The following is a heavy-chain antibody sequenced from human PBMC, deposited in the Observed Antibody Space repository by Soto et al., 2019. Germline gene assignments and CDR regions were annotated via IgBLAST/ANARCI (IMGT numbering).Heavy chain of an antibody. CDR3: ARSYGSGYRAFDY. D-gene: IGHD3-10*01. Sequence: QVQLVQSGAEVKRPGSSVKVSCKASGDTFTFYSINWVRQAPGLGLEWMGRINPILSMSNYAQRFQGRDPMAANKSKSTAYMELSSLRAADTATNYCARSYGSGYRAFDYWGQGALVTVSS. V-gene: IGHV1-69*02. CDR2: INPILSMS. J-gene: IGHJ4*02. CDR1: GDTFTFYS.